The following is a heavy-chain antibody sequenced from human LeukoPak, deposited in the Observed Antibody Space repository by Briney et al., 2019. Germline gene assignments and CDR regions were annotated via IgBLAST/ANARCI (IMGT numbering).Heavy chain of an antibody. CDR1: GFTLSSYA. CDR2: ISYDGSNK. D-gene: IGHD2-2*01. J-gene: IGHJ4*02. Sequence: PGGSLRLSCAASGFTLSSYAMHWVRQAPGKGLEWVAVISYDGSNKYYADSVKGRFTISRDNSKNTLYLQMNSLRAEDTAVYYCAKYERVVVPAATLDYWGQGTLVTVSS. CDR3: AKYERVVVPAATLDY. V-gene: IGHV3-30-3*02.